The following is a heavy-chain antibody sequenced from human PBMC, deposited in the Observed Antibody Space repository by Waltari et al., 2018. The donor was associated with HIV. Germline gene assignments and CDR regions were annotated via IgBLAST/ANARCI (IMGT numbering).Heavy chain of an antibody. CDR1: GGSISSYY. CDR3: ARRPRSRRDGYNYDYYYGMDV. Sequence: QVQLQESGPGLVKPSETLSLTCTVSGGSISSYYWSWIRQPPGKGLEWIGYIYYSGSTNYNPSLKSRVTISVDTSKNQFSLKLSSVTAADTAVYYCARRPRSRRDGYNYDYYYGMDVWGQGTTVTVSS. J-gene: IGHJ6*02. CDR2: IYYSGST. D-gene: IGHD5-12*01. V-gene: IGHV4-59*08.